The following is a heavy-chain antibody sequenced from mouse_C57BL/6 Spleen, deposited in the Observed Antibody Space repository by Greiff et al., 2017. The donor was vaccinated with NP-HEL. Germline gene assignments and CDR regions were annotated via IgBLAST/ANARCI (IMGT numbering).Heavy chain of an antibody. J-gene: IGHJ2*01. CDR1: GFTFSSYA. Sequence: EVQGVESGGGLVKPGGSLKLSCAASGFTFSSYAMSWVRQTPEKRLEWVATISDGGSYTYYPDNVKGRFTISRDNAKNNLYLQMSHLKSEDTAMYYCARRRDYYGRGWFDYWGQGTTLTVSS. D-gene: IGHD1-1*01. V-gene: IGHV5-4*01. CDR2: ISDGGSYT. CDR3: ARRRDYYGRGWFDY.